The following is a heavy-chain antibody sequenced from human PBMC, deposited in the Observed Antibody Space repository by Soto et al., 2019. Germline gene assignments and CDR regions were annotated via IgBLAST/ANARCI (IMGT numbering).Heavy chain of an antibody. Sequence: GGSLRLSCAASGFSFSNYVMNWVRQAPGKGLERLAPGKGLEWVSVISGSGDSTKYADSVKGRFTISRENSKNTLFLQMNSLRAEDTGVYYCAKSASIYYDYYYMDVWGKGTTVTVSS. D-gene: IGHD6-6*01. CDR1: GFSFSNYV. V-gene: IGHV3-23*01. CDR3: AKSASIYYDYYYMDV. J-gene: IGHJ6*03. CDR2: ISGSGDST.